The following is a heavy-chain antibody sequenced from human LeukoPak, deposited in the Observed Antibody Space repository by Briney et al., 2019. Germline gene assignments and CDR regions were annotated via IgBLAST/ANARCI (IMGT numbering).Heavy chain of an antibody. CDR1: GGSFSGYY. CDR3: ARGVNCSGGSCYSHHMDV. J-gene: IGHJ6*03. Sequence: PSETLSLTCAVYGGSFSGYYWSWIRQPPGKGLEWIGEINHSGSTNYNPSLKSRVTISVDTSKNQFSLKLSSVTAADTAVYYCARGVNCSGGSCYSHHMDVWGKGTTVTVSS. D-gene: IGHD2-15*01. V-gene: IGHV4-34*01. CDR2: INHSGST.